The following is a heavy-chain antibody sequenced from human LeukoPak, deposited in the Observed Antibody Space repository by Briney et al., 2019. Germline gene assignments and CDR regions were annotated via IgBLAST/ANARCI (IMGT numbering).Heavy chain of an antibody. CDR1: GGSFSGYY. CDR2: INHSGST. CDR3: ARLVAARLFSRFDP. V-gene: IGHV4-34*01. J-gene: IGHJ5*02. Sequence: SETLSLTCAVYGGSFSGYYWSWIRQPPGKGLEWIGEINHSGSTNYNPSLKSRVTISVDTSKNQFSLKLSSVTAADTAVYYCARLVAARLFSRFDPWGRGTLVTVSS. D-gene: IGHD6-6*01.